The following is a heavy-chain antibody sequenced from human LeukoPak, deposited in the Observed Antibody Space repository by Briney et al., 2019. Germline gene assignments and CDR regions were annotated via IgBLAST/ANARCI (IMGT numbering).Heavy chain of an antibody. Sequence: SETLSLTCTVSGGSISSYYWSWIRQPPGKGLEWIGYIFHSGSTNYNPSLKSRVTMSVDTSKNQFSLKLSSVTAADTAVYYCARDYYDFWSGYSFFDYWGQGTLVTVSS. V-gene: IGHV4-59*12. D-gene: IGHD3-3*01. J-gene: IGHJ4*02. CDR3: ARDYYDFWSGYSFFDY. CDR2: IFHSGST. CDR1: GGSISSYY.